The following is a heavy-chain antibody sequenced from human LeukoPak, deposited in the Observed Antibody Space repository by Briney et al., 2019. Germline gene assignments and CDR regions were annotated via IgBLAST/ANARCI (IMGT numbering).Heavy chain of an antibody. CDR2: ISHNSRTM. CDR1: GFTFSSYS. J-gene: IGHJ4*02. Sequence: GGSLRLSCAASGFTFSSYSMNWVRQAPGKGLEWVSYISHNSRTMHYADSVKGRLTISRDDAKNSLFLQMNSLRDEDTAVYYCVRGYPLGVATFDSWGQGTLVTVSS. V-gene: IGHV3-48*02. CDR3: VRGYPLGVATFDS. D-gene: IGHD3-10*01.